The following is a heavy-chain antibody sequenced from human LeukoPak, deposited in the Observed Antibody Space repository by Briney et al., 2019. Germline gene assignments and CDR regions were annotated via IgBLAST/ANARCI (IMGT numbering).Heavy chain of an antibody. CDR1: GFTFSSYG. J-gene: IGHJ4*02. CDR2: IWYGGSNK. Sequence: GGSLRLSCAASGFTFSSYGMHWVRQAPGKGLEWVAVIWYGGSNKYYADSVKGRFTISRDNSKNTLYLQMNSLRAADTAVYYCAKDLSGSYQLPEVWGQGTLVTVSS. D-gene: IGHD1-26*01. CDR3: AKDLSGSYQLPEV. V-gene: IGHV3-30*02.